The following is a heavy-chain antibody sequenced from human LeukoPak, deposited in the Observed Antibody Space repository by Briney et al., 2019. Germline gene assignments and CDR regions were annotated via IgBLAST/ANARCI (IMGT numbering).Heavy chain of an antibody. CDR2: IYYSGST. CDR3: ARAREDDSSGYFDY. D-gene: IGHD3-22*01. J-gene: IGHJ4*02. CDR1: GGSISSYY. Sequence: PSETLSLTCTVSGGSISSYYWSWIRQPPGKGLEWIGYIYYSGSTNYNPSLKSRVTISVDTSKNQFSLKLSSVTAADTAVYYCARAREDDSSGYFDYWGQGTLVTVSS. V-gene: IGHV4-59*08.